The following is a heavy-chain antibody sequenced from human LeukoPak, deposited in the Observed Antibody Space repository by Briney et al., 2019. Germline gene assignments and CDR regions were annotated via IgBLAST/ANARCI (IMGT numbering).Heavy chain of an antibody. CDR3: ARDRRPAYFDY. CDR2: IYSGGST. Sequence: SGGSLRLSCAASGFTVSSNYMSWVRQAPVKGLEWVSVIYSGGSTYYADSVKGRFTISRDNSKNTLYLQMNSLRAEDTAVYYCARDRRPAYFDYWGQGTLVTVSS. CDR1: GFTVSSNY. D-gene: IGHD3-22*01. V-gene: IGHV3-66*02. J-gene: IGHJ4*02.